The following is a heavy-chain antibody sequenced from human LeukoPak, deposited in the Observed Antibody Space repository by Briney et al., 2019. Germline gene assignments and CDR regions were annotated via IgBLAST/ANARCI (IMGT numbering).Heavy chain of an antibody. D-gene: IGHD3-3*01. V-gene: IGHV5-51*01. CDR2: IYPGDSDT. Sequence: AGESLRISCKGSGYGFTSYWFGWVGQMPGKALEWLGFIYPGDSDTRYSPSFQGQVTISADKSISTAYLQWSSLKASDTAMYYCARRITIFGVVNSGFDYWGQGTLVTVSS. J-gene: IGHJ4*02. CDR3: ARRITIFGVVNSGFDY. CDR1: GYGFTSYW.